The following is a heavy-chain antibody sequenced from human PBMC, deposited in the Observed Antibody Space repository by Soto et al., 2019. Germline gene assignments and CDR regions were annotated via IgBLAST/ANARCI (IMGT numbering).Heavy chain of an antibody. CDR2: IRSKANSYAT. D-gene: IGHD4-17*01. Sequence: GGPMRHCWAAAGGTSSGSARRRVRKNNGKGLEWVGRIRSKANSYATAYAASVKGRFTISRDASKNTAYQQMNSLTIQSTHAYYCPRPGDTRPYGYYYLEFWGK. CDR3: PRPGDTRPYGYYYLEF. V-gene: IGHV3-73*01. CDR1: GGTSSGSA. J-gene: IGHJ6*03.